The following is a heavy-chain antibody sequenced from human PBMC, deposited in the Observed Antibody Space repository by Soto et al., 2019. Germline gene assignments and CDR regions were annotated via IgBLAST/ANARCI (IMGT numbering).Heavy chain of an antibody. Sequence: SETLSLTCAVYGGSFSGYYWSWIRQPPGKGLEWIGEINHSGSTNYNPSLESRVTISVDTSKNQFSLKLSSVTAADTAVYYCARGRGTRNSRRWFDPWGQGTLVTVSS. V-gene: IGHV4-34*01. J-gene: IGHJ5*02. CDR1: GGSFSGYY. CDR2: INHSGST. D-gene: IGHD6-25*01. CDR3: ARGRGTRNSRRWFDP.